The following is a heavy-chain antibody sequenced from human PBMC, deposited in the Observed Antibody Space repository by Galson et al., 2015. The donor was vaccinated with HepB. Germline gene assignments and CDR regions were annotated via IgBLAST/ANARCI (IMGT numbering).Heavy chain of an antibody. J-gene: IGHJ3*02. CDR3: ARLSYCGGGVCYPDAFDI. CDR1: GFAVSSNP. CDR2: TYSGDTT. D-gene: IGHD2-15*01. Sequence: SLRLSCAASGFAVSSNPMSWVRQAPGKGLEWVAVTYSGDTTYYADSVKGRLTISRHNPKNTLFLQMNSLRTDDTALYYCARLSYCGGGVCYPDAFDIWGQGTMVTVSS. V-gene: IGHV3-53*04.